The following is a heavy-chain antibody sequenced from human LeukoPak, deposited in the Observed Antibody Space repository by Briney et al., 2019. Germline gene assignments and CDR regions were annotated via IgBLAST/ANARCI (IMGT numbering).Heavy chain of an antibody. V-gene: IGHV3-21*04. CDR2: ISSSSSYI. Sequence: GGSLRLSCAASGFTFSSYSMNWVRQAPGKGLEWVSSISSSSSYIYYADSVKGRFTISRDNAKNSLYLQMNSLRAEDTALYYCARVRGCSGGSCYSNYYYYMDVWGKGTTVTVSS. J-gene: IGHJ6*03. CDR3: ARVRGCSGGSCYSNYYYYMDV. D-gene: IGHD2-15*01. CDR1: GFTFSSYS.